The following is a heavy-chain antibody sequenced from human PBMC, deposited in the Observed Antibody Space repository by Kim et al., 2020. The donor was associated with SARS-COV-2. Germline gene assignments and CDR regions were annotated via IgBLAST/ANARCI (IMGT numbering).Heavy chain of an antibody. D-gene: IGHD3-22*01. CDR1: GFTFSSYW. CDR2: IKQDGSEK. Sequence: GGSLRLSCAASGFTFSSYWMSWVRQAPGKGLEWVANIKQDGSEKYYVDSVKGRFTIYRDNTKNSLYLQMNSLRAEDTAVYYCAREEMTMIVVVITPVYYYGMDFWGQGTTVTVSS. V-gene: IGHV3-7*01. J-gene: IGHJ6*02. CDR3: AREEMTMIVVVITPVYYYGMDF.